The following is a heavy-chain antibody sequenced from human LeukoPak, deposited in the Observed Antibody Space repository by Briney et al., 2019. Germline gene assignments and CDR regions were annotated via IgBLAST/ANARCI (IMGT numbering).Heavy chain of an antibody. Sequence: GGSLRLSCAASGFTFDDYAMHWVRQAPGKGLEWVSLISGNGGSTYYADSVKGRFTISRDNSKNSLYLQMNSLRTEDTALYYCAKDEGRNGCNWGFDYWGQGTLVTVSS. CDR1: GFTFDDYA. CDR2: ISGNGGST. V-gene: IGHV3-43*02. CDR3: AKDEGRNGCNWGFDY. D-gene: IGHD5-24*01. J-gene: IGHJ4*02.